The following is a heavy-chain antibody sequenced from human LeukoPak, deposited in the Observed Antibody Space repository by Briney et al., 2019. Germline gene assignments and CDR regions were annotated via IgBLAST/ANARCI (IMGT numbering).Heavy chain of an antibody. CDR3: ARDHQQLVLDAFDI. Sequence: ASVKVSCKASGYTFTSYALNWVRQAPGQGLEWMGWINTNTGNPTYAQGFTGRFVFSLDTSVSTAYLQISSLKAEDTAVYYCARDHQQLVLDAFDIWGQGTMVTVSS. D-gene: IGHD6-13*01. CDR1: GYTFTSYA. CDR2: INTNTGNP. J-gene: IGHJ3*02. V-gene: IGHV7-4-1*02.